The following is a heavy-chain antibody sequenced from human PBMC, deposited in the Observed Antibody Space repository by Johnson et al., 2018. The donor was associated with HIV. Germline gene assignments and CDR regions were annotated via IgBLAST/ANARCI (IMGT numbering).Heavy chain of an antibody. D-gene: IGHD5-24*01. CDR3: AKIRGEMATTDAFDI. Sequence: VYLVESGGGLVQPGGSLRLSCAASGFTFDDYAMHWVRQAPGKGLEWVSGISWNSGSIGYADSVKGRFTISRDNAKNSLYLQMNSLRAEDTALYYCAKIRGEMATTDAFDIWGQGTMVTVSS. CDR1: GFTFDDYA. CDR2: ISWNSGSI. J-gene: IGHJ3*02. V-gene: IGHV3-9*01.